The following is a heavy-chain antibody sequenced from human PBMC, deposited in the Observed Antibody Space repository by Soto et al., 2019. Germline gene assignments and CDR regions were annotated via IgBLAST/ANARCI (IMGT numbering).Heavy chain of an antibody. V-gene: IGHV4-31*03. CDR2: IYYSGGT. J-gene: IGHJ4*02. CDR1: GGSISSGGYY. D-gene: IGHD3-22*01. CDR3: ARVQGLGDYYDSRYFDY. Sequence: SETLSLTCTVSGGSISSGGYYWSWIRQHPGKGLEWIGYIYYSGGTYYNPSLKSRVTISVDTSKNQFSLKLSSVTAADTAVYYCARVQGLGDYYDSRYFDYWGQGTLVTVSS.